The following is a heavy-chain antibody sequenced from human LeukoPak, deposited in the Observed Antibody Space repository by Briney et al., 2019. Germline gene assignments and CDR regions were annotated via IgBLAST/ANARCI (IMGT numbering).Heavy chain of an antibody. J-gene: IGHJ4*02. D-gene: IGHD6-13*01. Sequence: SETLSLTCTVSGGSISSSSYYWGWIRQPPGKGLEWIGSIYYSGSTYYNPSLKSRVTISVDTSKNQFSLKLSSVTAADTAVYYCARGPGYSSGWYYFDYWGQGTLVTVSS. CDR1: GGSISSSSYY. V-gene: IGHV4-39*01. CDR3: ARGPGYSSGWYYFDY. CDR2: IYYSGST.